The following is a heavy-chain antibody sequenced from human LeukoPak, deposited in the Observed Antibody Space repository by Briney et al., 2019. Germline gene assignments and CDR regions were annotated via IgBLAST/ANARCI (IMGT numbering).Heavy chain of an antibody. CDR1: GGTFSSYA. V-gene: IGHV1-69*04. CDR2: IIPILGIA. D-gene: IGHD6-6*01. Sequence: SVKVSCKASGGTFSSYAISWVRQAPGQGLEWMGRIIPILGIANYAQKFQGRVTITADESTSTAYMELSSLRSEDTAVYYCASTVYSSSPDYYYMDVWGKGTTVTVSS. CDR3: ASTVYSSSPDYYYMDV. J-gene: IGHJ6*03.